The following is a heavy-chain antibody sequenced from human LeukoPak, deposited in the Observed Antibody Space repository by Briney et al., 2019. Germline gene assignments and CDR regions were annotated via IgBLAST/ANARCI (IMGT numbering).Heavy chain of an antibody. Sequence: ASVKVSCKASGYXFTGYYMHWVRQAPGQGLEWMGWINPNSGGTNYAQKFQGRVTMTRDTSISTAYMELSRLRSDDTAVYYCARALSRPPLSYFDYWGQGTLVTVSS. CDR3: ARALSRPPLSYFDY. V-gene: IGHV1-2*02. CDR2: INPNSGGT. J-gene: IGHJ4*02. D-gene: IGHD3-16*02. CDR1: GYXFTGYY.